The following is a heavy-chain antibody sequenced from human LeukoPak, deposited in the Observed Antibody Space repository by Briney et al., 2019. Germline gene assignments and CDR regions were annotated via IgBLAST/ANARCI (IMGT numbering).Heavy chain of an antibody. V-gene: IGHV3-23*01. CDR1: GFTFGSYA. J-gene: IGHJ5*02. D-gene: IGHD3-3*01. Sequence: GGSLRLSCAASGFTFGSYAMSWVRQAPGKGLEWVSLISDSGASTHYADFVKGRFTISRDNSKNTLYLQMNSLRAEDTAVYYCASSLRFLECFISWGQGTLVTVSS. CDR3: ASSLRFLECFIS. CDR2: ISDSGAST.